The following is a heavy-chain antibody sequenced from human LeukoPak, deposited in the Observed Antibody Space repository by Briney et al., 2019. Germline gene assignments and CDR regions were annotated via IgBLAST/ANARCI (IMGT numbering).Heavy chain of an antibody. J-gene: IGHJ4*02. CDR3: ARDFDYGGNGPLFDY. CDR1: GGSISSDY. D-gene: IGHD4-23*01. V-gene: IGHV4-59*01. CDR2: IYYSGST. Sequence: PSETLSLTCTVSGGSISSDYWGWIRQPPGKGLEWIGCIYYSGSTNYNPSLTSRVTISVDTSKNQFSLKLSSVTAADTAVYYCARDFDYGGNGPLFDYWGQGTLVTVSS.